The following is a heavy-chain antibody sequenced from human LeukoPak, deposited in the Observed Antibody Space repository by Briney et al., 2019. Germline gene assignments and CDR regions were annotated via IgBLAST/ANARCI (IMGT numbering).Heavy chain of an antibody. V-gene: IGHV4-59*01. CDR3: ARDGRGAAGLDY. CDR1: GGSISSYY. CDR2: IYYSGST. D-gene: IGHD6-13*01. J-gene: IGHJ4*02. Sequence: SETLSLTCTVSGGSISSYYWSWIRQPPGKGLEWIGYIYYSGSTNYNPSLKSRVTISVDTSKSQFSLKLSSVTAADPAVYYCARDGRGAAGLDYWGQGTLVTVSS.